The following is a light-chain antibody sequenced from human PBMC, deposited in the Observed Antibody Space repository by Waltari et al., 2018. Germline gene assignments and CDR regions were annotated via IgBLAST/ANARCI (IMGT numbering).Light chain of an antibody. V-gene: IGLV7-43*01. Sequence: QTVVTQEPSLTVSPGGTVTLTCASSTGAVTSGYFPIWFQQKPGQAPRPLIYSTSNKHSWTPARFSGALLGDKAALTLSAGQPEDEAEYYCLLYHKDAQLWVFGGGTTLTVL. CDR3: LLYHKDAQLWV. CDR1: TGAVTSGYF. J-gene: IGLJ3*02. CDR2: STS.